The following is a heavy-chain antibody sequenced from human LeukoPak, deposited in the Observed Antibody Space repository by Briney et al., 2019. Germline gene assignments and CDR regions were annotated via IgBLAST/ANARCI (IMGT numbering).Heavy chain of an antibody. V-gene: IGHV1-8*01. Sequence: ASVKVSCKASGYTFTSYDINWVRQATGHGLEWMGWMNPNSGNTGYAQKFQGRVTMTRNTSISTAYMELSSLRSEDTAVYFCARSITNYYYYGMDVWGQRATVT. J-gene: IGHJ6*01. CDR2: MNPNSGNT. CDR1: GYTFTSYD. CDR3: ARSITNYYYYGMDV. D-gene: IGHD1-1*01.